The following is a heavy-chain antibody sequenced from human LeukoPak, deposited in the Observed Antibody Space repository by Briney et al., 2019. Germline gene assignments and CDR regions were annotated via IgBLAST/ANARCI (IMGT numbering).Heavy chain of an antibody. D-gene: IGHD3-10*01. CDR3: ARGSPECCGDYNFDL. CDR2: FYYGGSP. J-gene: IGHJ4*02. CDR1: GGTIKSYY. Sequence: SETLSLTCAVSGGTIKSYYWKWIRQPPGKALEWVGTFYYGGSPTYNPSLESRVSIPVDTSNNHFPLELRSVTAADTAVYYCARGSPECCGDYNFDLWGQGNLVIVSS. V-gene: IGHV4-59*01.